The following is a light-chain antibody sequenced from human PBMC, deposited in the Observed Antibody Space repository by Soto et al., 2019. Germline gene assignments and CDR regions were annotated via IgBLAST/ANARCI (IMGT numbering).Light chain of an antibody. CDR3: QQYNSHSPWT. Sequence: DIQMTQSPSTLSASVGDRVTITCRVSQSISSWLAWYQQKPGKAPKLLIYDASSLESGVPSRFSGSGSGTEFTLTISSLQPDDFATYYCQQYNSHSPWTFGQGTKVDIK. J-gene: IGKJ1*01. V-gene: IGKV1-5*01. CDR1: QSISSW. CDR2: DAS.